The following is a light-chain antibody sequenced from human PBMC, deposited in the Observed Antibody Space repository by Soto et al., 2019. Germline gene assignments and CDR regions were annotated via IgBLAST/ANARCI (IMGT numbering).Light chain of an antibody. V-gene: IGKV1-39*01. J-gene: IGKJ3*01. CDR3: QQSYNTPLT. CDR1: QSISSY. CDR2: AAS. Sequence: DIQMTQSPSSLSASVGDRVTITCRASQSISSYLNWYQQKPGKAPKFLIYAASSLQSGVPSRFSGSGSGTDFTLTISSLQPEDFDTYYCQQSYNTPLTLGPGTKVDIK.